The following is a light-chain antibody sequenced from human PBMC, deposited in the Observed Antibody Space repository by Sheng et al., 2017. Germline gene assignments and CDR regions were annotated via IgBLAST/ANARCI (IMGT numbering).Light chain of an antibody. CDR1: TGAVTTTHH. CDR2: DTA. J-gene: IGLJ3*02. V-gene: IGLV7-46*01. CDR3: LLSQGGFRV. Sequence: QAVVTQEPSLTVSPGGTVTLTCGSNTGAVTTTHHPYWLQQKPGQAPRTLIFDTAHKHSWTPARFSGSLLGGKAVLTLSGALPDDEAEYFCLLSQGGFRVFGSGTKLTVL.